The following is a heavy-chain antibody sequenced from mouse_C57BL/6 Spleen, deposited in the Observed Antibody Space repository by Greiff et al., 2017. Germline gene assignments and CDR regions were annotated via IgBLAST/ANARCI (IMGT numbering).Heavy chain of an antibody. Sequence: VQLQQSGPGLVKPSQSLSLTCSVTGYSITSGYYWNWIRQFPGNKLEWMGYISYDGSNNYNPSLKNRISITRDTSKNQFFLKLNSVTTEDTATYYCARRYGSSYGYAMDYWGQGTSVTVSS. CDR3: ARRYGSSYGYAMDY. J-gene: IGHJ4*01. D-gene: IGHD1-1*01. V-gene: IGHV3-6*01. CDR1: GYSITSGYY. CDR2: ISYDGSN.